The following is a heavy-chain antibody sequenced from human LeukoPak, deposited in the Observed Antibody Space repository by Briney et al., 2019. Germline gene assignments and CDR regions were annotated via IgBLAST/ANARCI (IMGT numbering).Heavy chain of an antibody. D-gene: IGHD3-10*01. CDR2: IRSKANSYAT. CDR3: TRPVGSGSPVGDY. CDR1: GFTFSGSA. V-gene: IGHV3-73*01. J-gene: IGHJ4*02. Sequence: GSLKLSCAASGFTFSGSAMHWVRQASGKGLEWVGRIRSKANSYATAYAASVKGRFTISGDDSKNTAYLQMNSLKTEDTAVYYCTRPVGSGSPVGDYWGQGTLVTVSS.